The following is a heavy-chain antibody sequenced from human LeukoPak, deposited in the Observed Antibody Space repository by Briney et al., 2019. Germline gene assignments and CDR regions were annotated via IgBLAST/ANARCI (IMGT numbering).Heavy chain of an antibody. V-gene: IGHV3-21*01. J-gene: IGHJ3*01. Sequence: KPGGSLRLSRAASGFTFSSYSVNWVRQAPGKGLEWVSSISSSSSSYIYYADSVKGRFTISRDNAKNSLYLQMNSLRAEDTAVYYCARPLWHSSGYYSVWGQGTMVTVSS. CDR1: GFTFSSYS. CDR2: ISSSSSSYI. CDR3: ARPLWHSSGYYSV. D-gene: IGHD3-22*01.